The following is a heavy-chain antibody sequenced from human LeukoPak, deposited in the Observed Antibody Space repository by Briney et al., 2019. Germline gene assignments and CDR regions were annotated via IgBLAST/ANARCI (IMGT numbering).Heavy chain of an antibody. V-gene: IGHV1-18*01. D-gene: IGHD2-21*02. CDR2: ISACNGNT. J-gene: IGHJ4*02. CDR1: GYTFTLYS. Sequence: ASVKVSCKASGYTFTLYSITWVRQAPGQGLEWMGWISACNGNTEYAQKLQGRVTMTTDTSTSTAYMELRSLRSEDTAVYYCATSTVVVTATPFDYWGQGTLVTVSS. CDR3: ATSTVVVTATPFDY.